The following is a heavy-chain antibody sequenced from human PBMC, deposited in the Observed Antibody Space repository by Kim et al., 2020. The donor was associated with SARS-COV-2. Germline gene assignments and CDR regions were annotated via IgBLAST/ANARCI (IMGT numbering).Heavy chain of an antibody. CDR1: GFTFTSSA. V-gene: IGHV1-58*02. Sequence: SVKVSCKASGFTFTSSAMQWVRQARGQRLEWIGWIVVGSGNTNYAQKFQERVTITRYMSTSTAYMELSSLRSEDTAVYYCAALLYYDSSGYSVTYRDYWGQGTLVTVSS. J-gene: IGHJ4*02. CDR2: IVVGSGNT. CDR3: AALLYYDSSGYSVTYRDY. D-gene: IGHD3-22*01.